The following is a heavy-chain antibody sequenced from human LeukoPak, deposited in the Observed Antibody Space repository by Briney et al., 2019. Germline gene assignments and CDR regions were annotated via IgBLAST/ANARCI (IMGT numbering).Heavy chain of an antibody. Sequence: GGSLRLSCAASGFTVSSNYMSWVRQAPGKGLEWVSVIYSGGSTYYADSVKGRFTISRDNSKNTLYLQMNSLRAEDTAVYYCARDFQFFGVVPPNYGMDVWGQGTTVTVSS. CDR3: ARDFQFFGVVPPNYGMDV. V-gene: IGHV3-66*01. CDR1: GFTVSSNY. J-gene: IGHJ6*02. CDR2: IYSGGST. D-gene: IGHD3-3*01.